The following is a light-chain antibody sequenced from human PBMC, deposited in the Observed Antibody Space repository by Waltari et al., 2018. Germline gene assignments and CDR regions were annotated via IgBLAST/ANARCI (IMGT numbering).Light chain of an antibody. Sequence: EIVLTQSPGTLSLSPGERATLSCRASQSVSSNYLAWYQQKPGQAPRLLMYGVSSRATGIPDRFSGSGSGTDFTLTISRLEPEDFAVYYCQQYGSSRTFGQGTKVEIK. CDR2: GVS. J-gene: IGKJ1*01. V-gene: IGKV3-20*01. CDR1: QSVSSNY. CDR3: QQYGSSRT.